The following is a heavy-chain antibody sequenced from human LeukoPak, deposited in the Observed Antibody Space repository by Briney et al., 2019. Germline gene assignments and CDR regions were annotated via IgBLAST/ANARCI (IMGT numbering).Heavy chain of an antibody. CDR1: GFTFSSYS. D-gene: IGHD1-26*01. CDR2: ISSSSSTI. J-gene: IGHJ4*02. V-gene: IGHV3-48*01. Sequence: PGGSLRLSCAASGFTFSSYSMNWVRQAPGKGLEWVSYISSSSSTIYYADSVKGRFTISGDNAKNSLYLQMNSLRAEDTAVYYCARGMGAVDYWGQGTLVTVSS. CDR3: ARGMGAVDY.